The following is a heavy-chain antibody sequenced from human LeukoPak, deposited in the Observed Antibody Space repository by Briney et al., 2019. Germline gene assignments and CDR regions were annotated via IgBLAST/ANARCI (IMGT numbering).Heavy chain of an antibody. Sequence: GGSLRLSCAASGFTFSSYEMTWVRQAPGKGLEGVSNISSSDNTIHYEDSVKGRFTISRDNARNSLYLQMNSLRAEDTAVYYCARSRRDNYYYYYGMDVWGQGTTVTVSS. CDR2: ISSSDNTI. V-gene: IGHV3-48*03. J-gene: IGHJ6*02. CDR3: ARSRRDNYYYYYGMDV. D-gene: IGHD5-24*01. CDR1: GFTFSSYE.